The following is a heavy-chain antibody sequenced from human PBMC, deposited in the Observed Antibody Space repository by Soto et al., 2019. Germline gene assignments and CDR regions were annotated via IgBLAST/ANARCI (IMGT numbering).Heavy chain of an antibody. J-gene: IGHJ6*02. Sequence: QVQLQQWGAGLLKPSETLSLTCAVYGGSFSGYYWSWIRQPPGKGLEWIGEINHSGSTNYNPSLKSRVTISVDTSKNQFSRKLSSVTAADTAVYYCARALVVPAAPGHYYGMDVWGQGTTVTVSS. CDR2: INHSGST. CDR3: ARALVVPAAPGHYYGMDV. CDR1: GGSFSGYY. V-gene: IGHV4-34*01. D-gene: IGHD2-2*01.